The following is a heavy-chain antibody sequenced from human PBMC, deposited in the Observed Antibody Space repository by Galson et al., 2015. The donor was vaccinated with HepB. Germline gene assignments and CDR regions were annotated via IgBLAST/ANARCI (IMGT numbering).Heavy chain of an antibody. CDR2: IYYSGST. CDR1: GGSISSHY. D-gene: IGHD5-18*01. CDR3: ARWGVGHNYDYDALDV. Sequence: TLSLTCIVSGGSISSHYWSWIRQPPGKGLEWIGYIYYSGSTNYKPSLRSRVTISLDTSSNQFSLKLTSVTAADTAVYCCARWGVGHNYDYDALDVWGQGTTVIVSS. V-gene: IGHV4-59*11. J-gene: IGHJ6*02.